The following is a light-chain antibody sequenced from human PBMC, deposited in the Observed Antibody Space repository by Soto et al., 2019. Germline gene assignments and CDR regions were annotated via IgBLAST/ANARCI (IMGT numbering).Light chain of an antibody. Sequence: DIQMTQSPSSLSASVGDRVTITCRASQSISSYLNWYQQKPGKAPKLLIYAASSLQSGVPSRFSGSGSGTDFTFIISSLQPEDFATYYCQQSYSTPWTFGQGTKVDIK. J-gene: IGKJ1*01. V-gene: IGKV1-39*01. CDR2: AAS. CDR1: QSISSY. CDR3: QQSYSTPWT.